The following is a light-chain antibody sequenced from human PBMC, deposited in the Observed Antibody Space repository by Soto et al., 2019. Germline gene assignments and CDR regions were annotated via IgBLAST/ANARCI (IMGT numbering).Light chain of an antibody. J-gene: IGKJ4*01. V-gene: IGKV3-11*01. CDR1: QNVNRY. CDR2: DAS. Sequence: EIVLTQSPATLSLSPGERATLSCRASQNVNRYLAWYQQKPGLAPRLLIYDASNRATGIPARFSGSGSGTDFTLTISSLEPDDFAIYYCQQRRDWPLTFGARTKVEIK. CDR3: QQRRDWPLT.